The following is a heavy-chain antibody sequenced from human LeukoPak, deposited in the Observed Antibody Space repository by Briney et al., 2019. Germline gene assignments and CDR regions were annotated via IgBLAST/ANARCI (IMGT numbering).Heavy chain of an antibody. V-gene: IGHV4-59*12. CDR3: ARDWASSGSNQVDY. CDR1: GGSIGSYY. Sequence: SQTLSLTCTVSGGSIGSYYWSWIRQPPGKGLEWIGYIYYSGSTYYNPSLKSRVTISVDTSKNQFSLKLSSVTAADTAVYYCARDWASSGSNQVDYWGQGTLVTVSS. J-gene: IGHJ4*02. D-gene: IGHD3-22*01. CDR2: IYYSGST.